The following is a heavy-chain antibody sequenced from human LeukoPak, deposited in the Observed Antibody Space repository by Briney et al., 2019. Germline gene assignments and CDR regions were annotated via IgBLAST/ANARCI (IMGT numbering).Heavy chain of an antibody. CDR1: GYTCTSYD. J-gene: IGHJ6*03. CDR3: AVAAPFYYYHHMDV. V-gene: IGHV1-8*01. D-gene: IGHD2-15*01. Sequence: ASVKVSCKASGYTCTSYDINWVRQTTGQGLEWMGWMSPNSGNTGYAQKFQGRVTMTRNTSITTAYMELSSLRSEDTAVYYCAVAAPFYYYHHMDVWGKGTTVTASS. CDR2: MSPNSGNT.